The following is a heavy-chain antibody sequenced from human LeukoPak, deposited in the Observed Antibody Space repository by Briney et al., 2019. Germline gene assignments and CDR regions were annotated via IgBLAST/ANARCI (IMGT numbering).Heavy chain of an antibody. Sequence: PSETLSLTCTVSGGSISSYYWSWIRQPPGKGLEWIGYIYYSGSTNYNPSLKSRVTISVDTSKNQFSLKLSSVTAADTAVYYCARGYDFWSGYYTFWFDPWGQGTLVTVSS. CDR1: GGSISSYY. J-gene: IGHJ5*02. CDR3: ARGYDFWSGYYTFWFDP. D-gene: IGHD3-3*01. V-gene: IGHV4-59*01. CDR2: IYYSGST.